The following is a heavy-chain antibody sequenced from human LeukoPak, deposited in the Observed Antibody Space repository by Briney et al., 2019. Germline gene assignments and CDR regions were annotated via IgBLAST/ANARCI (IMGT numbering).Heavy chain of an antibody. V-gene: IGHV3-23*01. J-gene: IGHJ6*03. CDR1: GFTFTNYA. CDR2: ISGNGIST. Sequence: GGSLRLSCAASGFTFTNYAMSWVRQAPGKGLEWVSGISGNGISTYYADSVKGRFTISRDNSKNTLYLQMNSLRAEDTAVYYCAKDPRANYYYYMDVWGKGTTVTVSS. D-gene: IGHD1-26*01. CDR3: AKDPRANYYYYMDV.